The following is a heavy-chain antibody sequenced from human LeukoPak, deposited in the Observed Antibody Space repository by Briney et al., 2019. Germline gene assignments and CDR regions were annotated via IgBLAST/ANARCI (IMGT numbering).Heavy chain of an antibody. CDR2: IYWDDDK. D-gene: IGHD3-10*01. Sequence: SGPTLVNPTQTLTLTCTFSGVSLSTSGVGVGWIRQPPGKALEWLALIYWDDDKRYSPSLKSRLTITKDTSKNQVVLTMTNIDPVDTATYYCAHRPPYYGSGGSFDYWGQGTLVTVSS. CDR3: AHRPPYYGSGGSFDY. CDR1: GVSLSTSGVG. J-gene: IGHJ4*02. V-gene: IGHV2-5*02.